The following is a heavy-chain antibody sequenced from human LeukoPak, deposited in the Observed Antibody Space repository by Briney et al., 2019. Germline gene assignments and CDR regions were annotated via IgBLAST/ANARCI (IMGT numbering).Heavy chain of an antibody. CDR3: ARDSFNGYSASLAFDY. CDR1: GYTFTGYY. Sequence: AASVKLSCKTSGYTFTGYYMHWVRQAPGQGLEWMGWTNPNSGGTKYAQNFQGRVTMTRDTSSSTAYMELSRLRFDDTAVYYCARDSFNGYSASLAFDYWGQGTQVTVFS. CDR2: TNPNSGGT. D-gene: IGHD6-13*01. J-gene: IGHJ4*02. V-gene: IGHV1-2*02.